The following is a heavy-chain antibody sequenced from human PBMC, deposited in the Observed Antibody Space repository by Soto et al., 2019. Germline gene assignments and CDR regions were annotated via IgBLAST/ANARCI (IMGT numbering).Heavy chain of an antibody. D-gene: IGHD2-2*01. V-gene: IGHV1-18*04. CDR3: ARDPCSSTSCYSPGRSKYYYYGMDV. Sequence: ASVKVSCKASGYTFTTYGITWVRQAPGQGLEWMGWISGYNGNTNYTQKLQGRVTLTTDTSTSTAYMELRSLRSDDTAVYYCARDPCSSTSCYSPGRSKYYYYGMDVWGQGTTVTVSS. CDR2: ISGYNGNT. J-gene: IGHJ6*02. CDR1: GYTFTTYG.